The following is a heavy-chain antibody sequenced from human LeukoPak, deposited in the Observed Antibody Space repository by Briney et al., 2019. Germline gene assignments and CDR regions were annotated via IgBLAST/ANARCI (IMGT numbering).Heavy chain of an antibody. CDR1: GGSFTSSTYY. Sequence: NPSETLSLTCTVSGGSFTSSTYYWAWLRQPPGKGLEWIASIYYSRTTYYNPSLKSRVTISVDTSKNQFSLKLNSVTAADTVMYYCARVKRWVQFSGPSEDSFDIWGQGTMVTVSS. D-gene: IGHD5-24*01. J-gene: IGHJ3*02. CDR3: ARVKRWVQFSGPSEDSFDI. V-gene: IGHV4-39*01. CDR2: IYYSRTT.